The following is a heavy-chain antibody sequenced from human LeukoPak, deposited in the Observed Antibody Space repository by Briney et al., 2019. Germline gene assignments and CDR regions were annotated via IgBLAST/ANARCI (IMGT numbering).Heavy chain of an antibody. J-gene: IGHJ4*02. CDR2: IWYDGSNK. D-gene: IGHD2-2*01. CDR1: GFTFSSYG. V-gene: IGHV3-33*06. Sequence: GGSLRLSCAASGFTFSSYGMHWVRQAPGKGLEWVAVIWYDGSNKYYADSVKGRFTISRDNSKNTLYLQMNSLRADDTAVYYCAKPRSSHDPTGRSVPDYQLLLVDWGQGTLVTVSS. CDR3: AKPRSSHDPTGRSVPDYQLLLVD.